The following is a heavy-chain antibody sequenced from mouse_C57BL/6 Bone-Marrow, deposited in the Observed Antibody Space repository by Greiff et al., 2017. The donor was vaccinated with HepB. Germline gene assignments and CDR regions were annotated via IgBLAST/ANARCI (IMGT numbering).Heavy chain of an antibody. Sequence: QVQLQQSGAELVRPGTSVKMSCKASGYTFTNYWIGWAKQRPGHGLEWIGDIYPGGGYTNYNEKFKGKATLTADKSSSTAYLQFSSLTSEDSAIYFCARSSSGSPFAYWGQGTPVTVSA. CDR1: GYTFTNYW. V-gene: IGHV1-63*01. J-gene: IGHJ3*01. CDR3: ARSSSGSPFAY. CDR2: IYPGGGYT. D-gene: IGHD3-2*02.